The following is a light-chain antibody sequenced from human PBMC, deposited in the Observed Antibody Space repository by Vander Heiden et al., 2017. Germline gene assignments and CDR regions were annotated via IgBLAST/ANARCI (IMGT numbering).Light chain of an antibody. V-gene: IGKV1-5*03. J-gene: IGKJ4*01. CDR1: QSISGW. CDR2: KAS. Sequence: DIQMTPSPSTLSASVGDRVTITCRASQSISGWLAWYQQKPGKAPKLLIYKASRGESGAPARFSGSGSGPELTLTSSRRQPDDFASYYCQQHNSYPTFGGGTKVEIK. CDR3: QQHNSYPT.